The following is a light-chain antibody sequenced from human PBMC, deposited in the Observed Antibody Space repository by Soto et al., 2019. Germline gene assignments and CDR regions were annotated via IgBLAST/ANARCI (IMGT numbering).Light chain of an antibody. J-gene: IGKJ2*01. CDR2: GAS. CDR1: QSVSSIY. Sequence: EIVLTQAPGTLSLSPGERATLSCRASQSVSSIYLAWYQQKPGQAPRLLIYGASNRATGIPDRFSGSGSGTDFTLTISRLEPEDFAVYYCHQYGSSPYTFGQGTKLEIK. CDR3: HQYGSSPYT. V-gene: IGKV3-20*01.